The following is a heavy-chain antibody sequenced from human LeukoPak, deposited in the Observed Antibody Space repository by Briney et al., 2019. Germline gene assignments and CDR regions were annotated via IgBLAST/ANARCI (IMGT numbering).Heavy chain of an antibody. J-gene: IGHJ3*02. Sequence: ASVEVSCKASGYTFTSYYMHWVRQAPGQGLEWMGIINPSGGSTSYAQKFQGRVTMTRDTSTSTVYMELSSLRSEDTAVYYCASPLGRANAFDIWGQGTMVTVSS. CDR2: INPSGGST. CDR1: GYTFTSYY. V-gene: IGHV1-46*01. CDR3: ASPLGRANAFDI. D-gene: IGHD3-16*01.